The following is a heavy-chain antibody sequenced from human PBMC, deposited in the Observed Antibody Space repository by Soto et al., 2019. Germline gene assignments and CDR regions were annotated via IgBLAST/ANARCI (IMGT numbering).Heavy chain of an antibody. CDR3: ARGLGYCISTSCYVYYYGMDV. D-gene: IGHD2-2*01. CDR2: ISAYNGNT. Sequence: ASVKLSCKDSGYTFTSYGISWVRQAPGQGLEWMGWISAYNGNTNYAQKLQGRVTMTTDTSTSTAYMELRSLRSDDTAVYYCARGLGYCISTSCYVYYYGMDVWGQGTTVTVSS. CDR1: GYTFTSYG. J-gene: IGHJ6*02. V-gene: IGHV1-18*01.